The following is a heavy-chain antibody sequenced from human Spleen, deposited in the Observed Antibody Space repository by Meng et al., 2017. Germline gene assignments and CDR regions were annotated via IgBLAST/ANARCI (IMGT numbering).Heavy chain of an antibody. CDR2: INSDGSST. V-gene: IGHV3-74*02. Sequence: VQLVQYGADVKKPGASVKVSCKASGYTFTGYYMHWVRQAPGKGLVWVSRINSDGSSTSYADSVKGRFTISRDNAKNTLYLQMNSLRAEDTAVYYCARGESSGYYLRTFDYWGQGTLVTVSS. D-gene: IGHD3-22*01. CDR3: ARGESSGYYLRTFDY. J-gene: IGHJ4*02. CDR1: GYTFTGYY.